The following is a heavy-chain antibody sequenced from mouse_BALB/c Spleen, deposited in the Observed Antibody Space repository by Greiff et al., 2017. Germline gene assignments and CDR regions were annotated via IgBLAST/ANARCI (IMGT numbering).Heavy chain of an antibody. V-gene: IGHV5-15*02. CDR1: GFTFSDYG. CDR3: AREKRGYYAMDY. Sequence: EVQLVESGGGLVQPGGSRKLSCAASGFTFSDYGMAWVRQAPGKGPEWVAFISNLAYSIYYADTVTGRFTISRENAKNTLYLEMSSLRSEDTAMYYCAREKRGYYAMDYWGQGTSVTVSS. J-gene: IGHJ4*01. CDR2: ISNLAYSI.